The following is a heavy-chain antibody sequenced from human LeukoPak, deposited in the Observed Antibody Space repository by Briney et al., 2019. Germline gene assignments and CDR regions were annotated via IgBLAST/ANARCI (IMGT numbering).Heavy chain of an antibody. CDR2: IYPGDSET. Sequence: GESLQISCKASGYGFISYWIGWVRQMPGKGLEWMGIIYPGDSETRYSTSSQCQVTSSANKSISTAYLQWSSLKASDSAMYYCARGGTYSTSYSGYWGQGTLVTVSS. J-gene: IGHJ4*02. V-gene: IGHV5-51*01. CDR1: GYGFISYW. D-gene: IGHD6-13*01. CDR3: ARGGTYSTSYSGY.